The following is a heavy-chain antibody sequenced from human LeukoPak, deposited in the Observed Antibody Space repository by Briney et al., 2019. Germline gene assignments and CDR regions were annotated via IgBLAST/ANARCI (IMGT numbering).Heavy chain of an antibody. J-gene: IGHJ6*02. V-gene: IGHV3-23*01. CDR3: AGGPGVYYYGMDV. CDR1: GFTFSSFG. CDR2: ISGSGGST. Sequence: GGSLRLSCAASGFTFSSFGLSWVRQAPGKGLEWVSAISGSGGSTYYADSVKGRFTISRDNSKNTLYLQMNGLRAEDTALYYCAGGPGVYYYGMDVWGQGTSVTVSS.